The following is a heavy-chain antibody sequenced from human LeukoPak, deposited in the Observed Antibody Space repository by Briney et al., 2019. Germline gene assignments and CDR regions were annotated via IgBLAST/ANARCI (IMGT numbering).Heavy chain of an antibody. D-gene: IGHD3-22*01. V-gene: IGHV3-30*02. CDR3: STEEPSSGSLFDY. Sequence: GGSLRLSCAASGFSFSTYGMHWLRQAPAKGLEWVAFIRYDATHIPYADSVKGRFTISRDNSKNTLYLQMDSLRAEDTAVYYCSTEEPSSGSLFDYWGQGTLVTVSS. CDR1: GFSFSTYG. J-gene: IGHJ4*02. CDR2: IRYDATHI.